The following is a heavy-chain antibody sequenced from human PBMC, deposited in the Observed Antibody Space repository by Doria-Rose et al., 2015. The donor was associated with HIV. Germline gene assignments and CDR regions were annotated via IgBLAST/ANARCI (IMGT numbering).Heavy chain of an antibody. V-gene: IGHV2-26*01. CDR2: IFSDDER. J-gene: IGHJ4*02. CDR1: GVSLSSPGMG. D-gene: IGHD6-13*01. Sequence: QVQLVQSGPVLVKPTETLTLTCTASGVSLSSPGMGVSWIRQPPGKALEWLANIFSDDERSYNTSLKGRLTITRCTSKSQVVLTMTDMDPVDTATYYCARIKSSRWYHKYYFDFWGQGTLVIVSA. CDR3: ARIKSSRWYHKYYFDF.